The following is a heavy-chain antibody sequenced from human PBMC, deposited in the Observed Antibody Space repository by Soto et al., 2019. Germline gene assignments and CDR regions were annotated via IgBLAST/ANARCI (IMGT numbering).Heavy chain of an antibody. J-gene: IGHJ5*02. CDR3: PSHNRPTSAPPAASSWYPP. CDR1: GFSFIDYF. Sequence: EASVKVSCKASGFSFIDYFMHWVRQAPGQGLEWMGIINPSGDSRNYAQKFQGRVTITRDTSTSTVYMDLSSLRYEDTAVYYSPSHNRPTSAPPAASSWYPPRGTGTPVAFAS. D-gene: IGHD2-2*01. V-gene: IGHV1-46*01. CDR2: INPSGDSR.